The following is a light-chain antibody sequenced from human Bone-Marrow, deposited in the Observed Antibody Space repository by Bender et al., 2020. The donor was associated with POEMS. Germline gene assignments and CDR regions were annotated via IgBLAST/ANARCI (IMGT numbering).Light chain of an antibody. CDR1: SSDVGNNDH. J-gene: IGLJ1*01. CDR2: EGN. CDR3: CSYAGSSAFYV. Sequence: HSALTQPASVSGSPGQSITISCTGTSSDVGNNDHVSWYQHHPDKAPELMIYEGNERPSGVSNRFSGSKSGNTASLTIYGLQAEDEADYYCCSYAGSSAFYVFGTGTKVTVL. V-gene: IGLV2-23*03.